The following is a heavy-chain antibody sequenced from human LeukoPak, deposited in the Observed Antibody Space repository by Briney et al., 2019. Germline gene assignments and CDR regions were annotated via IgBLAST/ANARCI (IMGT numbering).Heavy chain of an antibody. CDR3: GRQDTSGYYFYY. CDR1: GYSFTDYW. V-gene: IGHV5-51*01. D-gene: IGHD3-22*01. Sequence: PGESLKISXKGSGYSFTDYWIGWVRQTPGKGLEWLGIIYPADSDTGYNPSFQGQVTISVDKSISTAYLQWSSLRASDTAIYYCGRQDTSGYYFYYWGQGTLVTVSS. CDR2: IYPADSDT. J-gene: IGHJ4*02.